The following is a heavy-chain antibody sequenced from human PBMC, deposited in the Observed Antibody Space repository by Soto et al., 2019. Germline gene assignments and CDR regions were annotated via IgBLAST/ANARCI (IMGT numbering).Heavy chain of an antibody. Sequence: GGSLRLFCAASGFTCRNYAMSWVRQAPGKGLEWVSAISGSGGATYYADSVKGRFTISRDNSKNTLYLQMSSLRAEDTAVYYCAKDLYYALDVWGQGSTVTVSS. J-gene: IGHJ6*02. CDR1: GFTCRNYA. V-gene: IGHV3-23*01. CDR3: AKDLYYALDV. CDR2: ISGSGGAT.